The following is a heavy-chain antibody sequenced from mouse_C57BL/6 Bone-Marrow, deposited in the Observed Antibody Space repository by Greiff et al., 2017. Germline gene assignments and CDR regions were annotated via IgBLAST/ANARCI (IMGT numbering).Heavy chain of an antibody. J-gene: IGHJ3*01. Sequence: VQLQQPGAELVMPGASVKLSCKASGYTFTSYWMHWVKQRPGQGLEWIGEIDPSDSYTNYNQKFKGKSTLTVDKSSSTAYMQLSSLTSEDSAVYYCARHDYDEGFAYWGQGTLVTVSA. V-gene: IGHV1-69*01. CDR1: GYTFTSYW. D-gene: IGHD2-4*01. CDR2: IDPSDSYT. CDR3: ARHDYDEGFAY.